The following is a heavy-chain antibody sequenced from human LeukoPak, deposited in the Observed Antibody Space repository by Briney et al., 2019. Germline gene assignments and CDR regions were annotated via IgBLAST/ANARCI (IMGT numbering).Heavy chain of an antibody. Sequence: TSYAQKFQGRVTMTRDTSTSTVYMELSSLRSEDTAVYYCARDRSSGWYFTHLYYYYYGMDVWGQGTTVTVSS. D-gene: IGHD6-19*01. J-gene: IGHJ6*02. V-gene: IGHV1-46*01. CDR2: T. CDR3: ARDRSSGWYFTHLYYYYYGMDV.